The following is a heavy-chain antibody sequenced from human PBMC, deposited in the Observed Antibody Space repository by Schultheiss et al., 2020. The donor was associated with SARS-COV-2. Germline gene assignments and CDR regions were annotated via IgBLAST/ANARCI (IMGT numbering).Heavy chain of an antibody. Sequence: SETLSLTCTVSGGSISSSSYYWGWIRQPPGKGLEWIGRIYTSGSTNYNPSLKSRVTISVDTSKNQFSLKLSSVTAADTAVYYCARERVRYFDWLSPADAFDIWGQGTMVTVSS. V-gene: IGHV4-39*07. CDR3: ARERVRYFDWLSPADAFDI. D-gene: IGHD3-9*01. CDR2: IYTSGST. J-gene: IGHJ3*02. CDR1: GGSISSSSYY.